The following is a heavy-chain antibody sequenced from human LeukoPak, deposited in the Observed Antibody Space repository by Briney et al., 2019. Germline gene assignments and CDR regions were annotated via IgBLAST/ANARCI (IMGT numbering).Heavy chain of an antibody. CDR2: INPNSGGT. V-gene: IGHV1-2*02. CDR1: GYTFTGYY. J-gene: IGHJ4*02. CDR3: ARDWRWELRELDY. Sequence: ASVKVSCKASGYTFTGYYMHWVRQAPGQGLERMGWINPNSGGTNYAQKFQGRVTMTRDTSISTAYMELSRLRSDDTAVYYCARDWRWELRELDYWGQGTLVTVSS. D-gene: IGHD1-26*01.